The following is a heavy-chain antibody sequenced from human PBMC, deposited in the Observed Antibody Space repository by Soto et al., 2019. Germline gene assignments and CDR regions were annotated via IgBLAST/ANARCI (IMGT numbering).Heavy chain of an antibody. V-gene: IGHV2-5*02. J-gene: IGHJ5*02. CDR2: IYCDDDK. CDR3: AHSIGTVTTPNWFDP. Sequence: QITLKESGPTLVKPTQTLTLTCTISGFSLSTSGVGVGWIRQPPGKALEWLALIYCDDDKRYSPSLKSRLTITEDTSKNQVVRTMTNMDPVDTATYYCAHSIGTVTTPNWFDPWGQETLVTVSS. D-gene: IGHD4-17*01. CDR1: GFSLSTSGVG.